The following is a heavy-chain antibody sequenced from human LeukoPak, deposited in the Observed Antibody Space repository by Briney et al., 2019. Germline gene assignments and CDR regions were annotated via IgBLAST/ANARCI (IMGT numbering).Heavy chain of an antibody. J-gene: IGHJ4*02. Sequence: ASVKVSCKASGYTFTSYYMHWVRQAPGQGLEWMEIINPSGGSTSYAQKFQGRVTMTRDTSTSTVYMELSSLRSEDTAVYYCARAGGVMITFGGVIAPLDYWGQGTLVTVSS. D-gene: IGHD3-16*02. CDR2: INPSGGST. V-gene: IGHV1-46*01. CDR1: GYTFTSYY. CDR3: ARAGGVMITFGGVIAPLDY.